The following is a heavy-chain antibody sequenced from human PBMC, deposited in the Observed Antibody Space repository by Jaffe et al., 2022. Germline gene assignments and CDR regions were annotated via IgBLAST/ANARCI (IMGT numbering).Heavy chain of an antibody. CDR1: GYSISSGYY. CDR2: IYHSGST. V-gene: IGHV4-38-2*01. CDR3: ARVGYSGWGPYYYYYYMDV. D-gene: IGHD5-12*01. J-gene: IGHJ6*03. Sequence: QVQLQESGPGLVKPSETLSLTCAVSGYSISSGYYWGWIRQPPGKGLEWIGSIYHSGSTYYNPSLKSRVTISVDTSKNQFSLKLSSVTAADTAVYYCARVGYSGWGPYYYYYYMDVWGKGTTVTVSS.